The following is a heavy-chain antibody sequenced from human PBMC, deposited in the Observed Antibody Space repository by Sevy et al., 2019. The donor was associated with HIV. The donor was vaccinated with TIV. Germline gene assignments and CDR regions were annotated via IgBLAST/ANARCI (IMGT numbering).Heavy chain of an antibody. Sequence: GGSLRLSCVASGFSVGSNYISWVRQAPGKGLEWVSYISSSGSTIYYADSVKGRFTISRDNAKNSLYLQMNSLRAEDTAVYYCARYSSSGYYYYYGMDVWGQGTTVTVSS. J-gene: IGHJ6*02. CDR2: ISSSGSTI. CDR1: GFSVGSNY. D-gene: IGHD6-6*01. V-gene: IGHV3-11*04. CDR3: ARYSSSGYYYYYGMDV.